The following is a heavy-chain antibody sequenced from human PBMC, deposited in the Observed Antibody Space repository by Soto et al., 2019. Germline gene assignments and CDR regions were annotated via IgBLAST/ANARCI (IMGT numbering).Heavy chain of an antibody. CDR2: IKQDGSEK. CDR1: GFTFSSYW. J-gene: IGHJ4*02. V-gene: IGHV3-7*03. D-gene: IGHD3-3*01. CDR3: ARENRFLEWFPAAHFDY. Sequence: EVQLVESGGGLVQPGGSLRLSCAASGFTFSSYWMSWVRQAPGKGLEWVANIKQDGSEKYYVDSVKGRFTISRDNAKNSLYLQMNGLRAEDTAVYYCARENRFLEWFPAAHFDYWGQGTLVTVSS.